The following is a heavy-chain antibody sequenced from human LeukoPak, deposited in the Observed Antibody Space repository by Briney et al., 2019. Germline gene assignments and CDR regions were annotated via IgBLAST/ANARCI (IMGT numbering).Heavy chain of an antibody. V-gene: IGHV3-23*01. CDR3: ARSRDGSLDY. D-gene: IGHD5-24*01. J-gene: IGHJ4*02. CDR2: ISGSGDRT. Sequence: PGGSLRLACAAAGITASSYAMTWVRQAPGKGLEWVSTISGSGDRTLYADSVKGRFTISRDTFKNTLYLLMNSLRADDTAVYYCARSRDGSLDYWGQGTLVTVSS. CDR1: GITASSYA.